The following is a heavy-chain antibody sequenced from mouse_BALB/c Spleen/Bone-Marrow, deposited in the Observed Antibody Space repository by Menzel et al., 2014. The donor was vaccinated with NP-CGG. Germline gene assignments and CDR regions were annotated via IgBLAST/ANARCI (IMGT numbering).Heavy chain of an antibody. J-gene: IGHJ4*01. CDR1: GYTFSRYW. D-gene: IGHD1-1*01. CDR3: ARKGPYYYGSRGYGFDY. Sequence: VQLQQSGTELMKPGASVKISCKATGYTFSRYWIEWVKQKPGHGLEWIGEILPGSGHSNYNEKFKGKATFTADTSSNTAYMQLSSLTSEDSAVYYCARKGPYYYGSRGYGFDYWGQGTSVTVSS. CDR2: ILPGSGHS. V-gene: IGHV1-9*01.